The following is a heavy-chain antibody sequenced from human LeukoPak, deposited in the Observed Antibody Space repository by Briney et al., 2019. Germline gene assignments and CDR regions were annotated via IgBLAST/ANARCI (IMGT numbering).Heavy chain of an antibody. CDR2: IYHGGST. CDR3: ARGTEYATAFDI. J-gene: IGHJ3*02. D-gene: IGHD2-8*02. Sequence: SETLSFTCTVSGYSISSGYYWGWIRRPPGKGLEWIGSIYHGGSTYYNPSLKSRVTISVDTSKNQFSPKLSSVTAADTAVYYCARGTEYATAFDIWGQGTMVTVSS. V-gene: IGHV4-38-2*02. CDR1: GYSISSGYY.